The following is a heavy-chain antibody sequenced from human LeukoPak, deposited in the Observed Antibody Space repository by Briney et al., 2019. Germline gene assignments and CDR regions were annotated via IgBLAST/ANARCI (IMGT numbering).Heavy chain of an antibody. V-gene: IGHV4-59*08. D-gene: IGHD2-15*01. CDR2: IYYSGST. CDR1: GGSFSSYY. CDR3: ASSGGSVGHAFEI. Sequence: PSETLSLTCTVSGGSFSSYYWNWIRQPPGKGLELIGYIYYSGSTNYNPSLKSRGAISVDTSKNQFSLKLSSVTAAATAAYYCASSGGSVGHAFEIWGQGTMVTVSS. J-gene: IGHJ3*02.